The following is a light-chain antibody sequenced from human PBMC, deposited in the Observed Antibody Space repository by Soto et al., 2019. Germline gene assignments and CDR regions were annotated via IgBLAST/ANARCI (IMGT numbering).Light chain of an antibody. CDR1: QSVSSSY. CDR3: QQYGSSPVT. J-gene: IGKJ5*01. V-gene: IGKV3-20*01. Sequence: EIVLTQSPGTLSLSPGERATLSCRASQSVSSSYLAWYQQKPGQAPRLLIYGASSRATGIPDRFSGSGSGTDFTLTIRRLEPEEFAVYFCQQYGSSPVTFGQGTRLEIK. CDR2: GAS.